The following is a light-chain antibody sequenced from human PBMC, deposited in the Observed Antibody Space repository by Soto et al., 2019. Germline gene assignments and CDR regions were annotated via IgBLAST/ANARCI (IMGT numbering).Light chain of an antibody. J-gene: IGLJ3*02. V-gene: IGLV1-40*01. Sequence: QSVLTQPPSVSGVPGQRVTISCTGSTSNIGAGYDVNWYQHLPGRAPKLLIYNNNHRPSGVPDRFSASKSGTSASLAITGLQAEDEAVYYCQSSDLTQSGSGVFGGGTKVTVL. CDR3: QSSDLTQSGSGV. CDR1: TSNIGAGYD. CDR2: NNN.